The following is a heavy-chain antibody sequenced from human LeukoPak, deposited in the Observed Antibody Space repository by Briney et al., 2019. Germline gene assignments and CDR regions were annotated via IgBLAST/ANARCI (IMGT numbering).Heavy chain of an antibody. D-gene: IGHD3-3*01. Sequence: PGGSLRLSCAASGFTFSSYAMHWVRQAPGKGLEWVAVISYDGSNKYYADSVKGRFTISRDNSKNTLYLQMNSLRAEDTAVYYCAREEPRFLEWLLGEIHYYYYGKDVWGQGTTVTVSS. J-gene: IGHJ6*02. V-gene: IGHV3-30-3*01. CDR1: GFTFSSYA. CDR3: AREEPRFLEWLLGEIHYYYYGKDV. CDR2: ISYDGSNK.